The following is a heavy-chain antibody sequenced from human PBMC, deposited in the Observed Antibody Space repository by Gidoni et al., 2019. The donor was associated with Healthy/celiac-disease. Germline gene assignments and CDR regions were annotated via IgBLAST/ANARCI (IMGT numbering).Heavy chain of an antibody. D-gene: IGHD3-22*01. V-gene: IGHV3-15*07. Sequence: PGKELEWVGRIKSKTDGGTTDYAAPVKGRFTISRDDSKNTLYLQMNSLKTEDTAVYYCTTGSVSVVVAFDYWGQGTLVTVSS. CDR2: IKSKTDGGTT. CDR3: TTGSVSVVVAFDY. J-gene: IGHJ4*02.